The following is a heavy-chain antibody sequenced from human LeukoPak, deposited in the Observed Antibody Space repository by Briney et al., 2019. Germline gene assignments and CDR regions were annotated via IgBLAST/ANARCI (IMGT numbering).Heavy chain of an antibody. J-gene: IGHJ4*02. CDR2: ISGSGGST. CDR1: GFTFSSYA. CDR3: AKVTGGGQTFYYFDY. D-gene: IGHD4-23*01. V-gene: IGHV3-23*01. Sequence: GASLRLSCAASGFTFSSYAMSWVRQAPGKGLEWASAISGSGGSTYYADFVKGRFTISSDNSKNTLYLQMNSLRAEDTAVYYCAKVTGGGQTFYYFDYWGQGTLVTVSS.